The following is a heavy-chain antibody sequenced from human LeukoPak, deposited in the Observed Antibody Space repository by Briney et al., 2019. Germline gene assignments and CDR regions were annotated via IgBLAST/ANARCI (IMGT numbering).Heavy chain of an antibody. D-gene: IGHD6-19*01. V-gene: IGHV3-74*01. CDR3: ASGSSGWYWEI. CDR2: INSDASTT. J-gene: IGHJ4*02. CDR1: GFTFNNYW. Sequence: PGGSLRLSCAASGFTFNNYWMHWVRQAPGKGLVWVSRINSDASTTNYVDSVKGRFTMSRDNAKNTLYLQMNSLRAEDTAVYHCASGSSGWYWEIWGQGTLVTVSS.